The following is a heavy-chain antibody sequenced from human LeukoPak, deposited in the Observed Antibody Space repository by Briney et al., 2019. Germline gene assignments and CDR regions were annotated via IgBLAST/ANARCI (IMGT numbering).Heavy chain of an antibody. CDR1: GITLSNYD. Sequence: GGSLRLSCAVSGITLSNYDMSWVRQAPGKGLEWVAGLSGSGGGTNYADSVKGRFTISRDNAKNTLYLQMNSLRAEDTAVYFCAKRGVVIRVILVGFHKEAYYFDSWGQGALVTVSS. J-gene: IGHJ4*02. D-gene: IGHD3-10*01. CDR2: LSGSGGGT. V-gene: IGHV3-23*01. CDR3: AKRGVVIRVILVGFHKEAYYFDS.